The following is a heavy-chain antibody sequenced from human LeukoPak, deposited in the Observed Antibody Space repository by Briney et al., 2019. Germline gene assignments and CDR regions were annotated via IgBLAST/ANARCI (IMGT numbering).Heavy chain of an antibody. D-gene: IGHD2-2*01. V-gene: IGHV3-21*01. J-gene: IGHJ6*03. CDR1: LFTPSAYS. Sequence: PRGSPRLSPAASLFTPSAYSITAVCHTPGKGLECVSHIISRVDYIYYGDSVKYRFTMYRDNAKDSVYLQMNSLRDEDTAVYYCAGGGHCSSPDCYVISYYHHYMHVWRRGTT. CDR2: IISRVDYI. CDR3: AGGGHCSSPDCYVISYYHHYMHV.